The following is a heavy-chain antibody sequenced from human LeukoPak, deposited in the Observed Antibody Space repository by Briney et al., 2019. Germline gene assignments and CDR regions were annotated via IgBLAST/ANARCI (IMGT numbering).Heavy chain of an antibody. CDR2: IRYDGSNK. Sequence: GGSLRLSCAASGFTFSSYWMSWVRQAPGKGLEWVAFIRYDGSNKYYADSVKGRFTISRDNSKNTLYLQMNSLRAEDTAVYYCAKVFPRTGTTSWWFDPWGQGTLVTVSS. J-gene: IGHJ5*02. CDR3: AKVFPRTGTTSWWFDP. V-gene: IGHV3-30*02. D-gene: IGHD1-7*01. CDR1: GFTFSSYW.